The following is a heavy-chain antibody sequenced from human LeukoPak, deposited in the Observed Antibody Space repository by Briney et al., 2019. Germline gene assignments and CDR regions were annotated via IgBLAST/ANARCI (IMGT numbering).Heavy chain of an antibody. J-gene: IGHJ4*02. V-gene: IGHV3-33*06. CDR3: AKEDEYYYDSSGYSYFDY. Sequence: GGSLRLSCAESGFTFSSYGMHWVRQAPGKGLEWVAVIWYDGSNKYYVDSVKGRFTISRDNSKNTLYLQMNSLRAEDTAVYYCAKEDEYYYDSSGYSYFDYWGQGTLVTVSS. CDR2: IWYDGSNK. CDR1: GFTFSSYG. D-gene: IGHD3-22*01.